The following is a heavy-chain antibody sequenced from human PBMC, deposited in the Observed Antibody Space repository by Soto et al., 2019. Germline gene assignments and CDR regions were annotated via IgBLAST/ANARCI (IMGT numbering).Heavy chain of an antibody. J-gene: IGHJ4*02. Sequence: SETLSLTCAVSGGSFTSNNWWTWVRQPPGQGLEWIGEIYRTGSTNYNPSLKSRVTISLDESENQFSLKVTSLTAADTAVYYCASRDPGTSVDYWGQGTLVTVSS. V-gene: IGHV4-4*02. CDR2: IYRTGST. D-gene: IGHD1-7*01. CDR1: GGSFTSNNW. CDR3: ASRDPGTSVDY.